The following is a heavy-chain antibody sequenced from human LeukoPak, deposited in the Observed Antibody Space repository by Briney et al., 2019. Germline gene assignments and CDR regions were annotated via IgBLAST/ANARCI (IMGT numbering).Heavy chain of an antibody. D-gene: IGHD3-22*01. CDR2: ISWNSGSI. Sequence: GGSLRLSCAASGFTFDDYAMHWVRQAPGKGLEWGSGISWNSGSIGYADSVKGRFTISRDNAKNSLYLQMNSLRAEDTALYYCAKEEYYYDSSGYYSGYYYGMDVWGQGTTVTVSS. V-gene: IGHV3-9*01. CDR1: GFTFDDYA. J-gene: IGHJ6*02. CDR3: AKEEYYYDSSGYYSGYYYGMDV.